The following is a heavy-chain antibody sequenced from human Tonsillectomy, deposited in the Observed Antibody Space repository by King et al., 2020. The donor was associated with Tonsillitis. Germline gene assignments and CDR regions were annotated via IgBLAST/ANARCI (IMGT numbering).Heavy chain of an antibody. D-gene: IGHD2-2*01. CDR1: GYTFTSYG. V-gene: IGHV1-18*04. CDR3: ARDPRYCTSTSCYDYYYYGMDV. Sequence: VHLVESGAEVKKPGASVKVSCKASGYTFTSYGISWVRQAPGQGLEWMGWISAYNGKTNYAQNLQGRVTMTTDTSTSTAYMELRSLRSDDTAVYYCARDPRYCTSTSCYDYYYYGMDVWGPGTTVTVSS. J-gene: IGHJ6*02. CDR2: ISAYNGKT.